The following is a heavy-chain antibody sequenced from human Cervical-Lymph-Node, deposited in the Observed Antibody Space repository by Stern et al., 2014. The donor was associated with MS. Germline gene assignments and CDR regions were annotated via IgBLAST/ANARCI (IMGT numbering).Heavy chain of an antibody. CDR2: INPNSAAT. Sequence: QVQLVQSGAEVEKPGASVKVACKASGYPFTGYDITWVRQATGQGLEWMGWINPNSAATGNAQKFQGRVSMARDTSTDTVYMELNSLASEDTGVYYCARRKTGWTGTTLFDVFDTWGQGTVVTVSS. V-gene: IGHV1-8*01. CDR3: ARRKTGWTGTTLFDVFDT. D-gene: IGHD1/OR15-1a*01. J-gene: IGHJ3*02. CDR1: GYPFTGYD.